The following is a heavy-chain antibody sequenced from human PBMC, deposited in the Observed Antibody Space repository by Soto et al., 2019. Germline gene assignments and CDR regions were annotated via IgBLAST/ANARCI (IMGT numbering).Heavy chain of an antibody. J-gene: IGHJ4*02. V-gene: IGHV3-74*01. CDR2: INYDGTTT. Sequence: EVQLVESGGGLVQSGGSLRLSCVTSGFTFSSFWMHWVRQVPGKGLVWVSRINYDGTTTNYADSVKGRFTISRDNAKSLLYLEMNSLRDHDTAVYHCASESGALSFGEGAQGTLVTVSS. CDR3: ASESGALSFGE. D-gene: IGHD3-10*01. CDR1: GFTFSSFW.